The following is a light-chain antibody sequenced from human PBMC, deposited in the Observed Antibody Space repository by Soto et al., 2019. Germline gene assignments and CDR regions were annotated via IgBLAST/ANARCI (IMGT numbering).Light chain of an antibody. Sequence: EIVLTQSPATLSLSPGERAPLSFKASPSVTNYLAWYQQKPGQAPRLLIYGAFNRATGIPARFSGSGSGTDFTLTISSLEPEDLAVYYCQQRNIWPPVTFGQGTRLEIK. V-gene: IGKV3-11*01. J-gene: IGKJ5*01. CDR2: GAF. CDR3: QQRNIWPPVT. CDR1: PSVTNY.